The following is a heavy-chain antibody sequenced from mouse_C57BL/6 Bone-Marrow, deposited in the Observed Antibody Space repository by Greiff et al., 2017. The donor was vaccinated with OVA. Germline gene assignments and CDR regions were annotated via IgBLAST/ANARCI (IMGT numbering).Heavy chain of an antibody. J-gene: IGHJ2*01. CDR3: ARRYYGSRYYFDY. CDR1: GYTFTSYG. V-gene: IGHV1-81*01. D-gene: IGHD1-1*01. Sequence: QVQLQQSGAELARPGASVKLSCKASGYTFTSYGISWVKQRTGQGLEWIGEIYPRSGNTYYNEKFKGKATLTADKSSSTAYMELRSLTSEDSAVYFWARRYYGSRYYFDYWGQGTTLTVSS. CDR2: IYPRSGNT.